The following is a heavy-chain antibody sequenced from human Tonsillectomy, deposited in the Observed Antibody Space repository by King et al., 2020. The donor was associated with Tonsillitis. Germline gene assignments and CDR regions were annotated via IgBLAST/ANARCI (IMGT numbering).Heavy chain of an antibody. Sequence: VQLVESGGGLVQPGRSLRLSCAASGFTFDDYAMHWVRQAPGKGLEWVSGISWNGGSIVYADSVKGRFTISRDNARNSLYLQMNSLRAEDTDLYYCAKVDDSSGYYLGAFDIWGQGTMVTVSS. D-gene: IGHD3-22*01. V-gene: IGHV3-9*01. CDR2: ISWNGGSI. CDR1: GFTFDDYA. CDR3: AKVDDSSGYYLGAFDI. J-gene: IGHJ3*02.